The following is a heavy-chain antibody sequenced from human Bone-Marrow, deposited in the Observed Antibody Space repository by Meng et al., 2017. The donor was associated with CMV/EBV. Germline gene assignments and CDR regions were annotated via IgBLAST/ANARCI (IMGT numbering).Heavy chain of an antibody. J-gene: IGHJ6*01. D-gene: IGHD6-6*01. V-gene: IGHV1-69*05. CDR3: ARDKQLARYYYYGMDV. Sequence: PSVKVSCKASGGTFSSYAISWVRQAPGQGLEWMGGIIPIFGTANYAQKFQGRVTITTDESTSTAYMELSSLRSEDTAVYYCARDKQLARYYYYGMDVWGQGTTVTGSS. CDR2: IIPIFGTA. CDR1: GGTFSSYA.